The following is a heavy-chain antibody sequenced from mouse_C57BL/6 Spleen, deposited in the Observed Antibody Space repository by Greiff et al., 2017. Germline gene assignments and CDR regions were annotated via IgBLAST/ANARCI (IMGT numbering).Heavy chain of an antibody. J-gene: IGHJ3*01. CDR1: GYTFTDYY. CDR3: AREIPYYYGSSPFAY. Sequence: EVQLQQSGPELVKPGASVKISCKASGYTFTDYYMNWVKQSHGKSLEWIGDINPNNGGTSYNQKFKGKATLTVDKSSSTAYMELRSLTSEDSAVYYCAREIPYYYGSSPFAYWGQGTLVTVSA. V-gene: IGHV1-26*01. CDR2: INPNNGGT. D-gene: IGHD1-1*01.